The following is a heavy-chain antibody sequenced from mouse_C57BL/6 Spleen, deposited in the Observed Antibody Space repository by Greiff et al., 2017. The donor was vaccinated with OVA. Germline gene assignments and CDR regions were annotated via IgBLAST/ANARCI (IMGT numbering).Heavy chain of an antibody. D-gene: IGHD2-4*01. CDR2: IYPRSGNT. V-gene: IGHV1-81*01. Sequence: QVQLQQSGAELARPGASVKLSCKASGYTFTSYGISWVKQRTGQGLEWIGEIYPRSGNTYYNEKFKGKATLTADKSSSTVYMDLRSLTSEDSDVYVGARSDDCVFDYWGQGTTLTVSS. CDR3: ARSDDCVFDY. J-gene: IGHJ2*01. CDR1: GYTFTSYG.